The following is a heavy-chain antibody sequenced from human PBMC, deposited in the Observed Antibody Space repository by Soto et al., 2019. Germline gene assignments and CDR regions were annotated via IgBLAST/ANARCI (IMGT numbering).Heavy chain of an antibody. J-gene: IGHJ4*02. CDR1: GDSISDFY. CDR3: ARYRREAVAGYTLDN. CDR2: IYHTGST. V-gene: IGHV4-59*01. Sequence: PSESLSLTCTVSGDSISDFYWTWIRQPPGKGLEWIGYIYHTGSTKYNPSLESRVTFSIDTSKSQFSLRLTSVTAADTAVYYCARYRREAVAGYTLDNWGQGILGTVSS. D-gene: IGHD6-13*01.